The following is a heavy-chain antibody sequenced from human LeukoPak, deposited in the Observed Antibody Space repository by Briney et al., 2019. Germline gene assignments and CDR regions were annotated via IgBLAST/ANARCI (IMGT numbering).Heavy chain of an antibody. CDR3: ARSQTNAVYYYGMDV. CDR2: ISGSGDMT. D-gene: IGHD2-8*01. J-gene: IGHJ6*02. CDR1: GFTFSSYA. Sequence: GGSLRLSCAASGFTFSSYAMNWARQAPGKGLEWVSDISGSGDMTYYADSVKGRFTISRDNSKNTVYLQMNGLRAEDTAVYFCARSQTNAVYYYGMDVWGQGTTVTVSS. V-gene: IGHV3-23*01.